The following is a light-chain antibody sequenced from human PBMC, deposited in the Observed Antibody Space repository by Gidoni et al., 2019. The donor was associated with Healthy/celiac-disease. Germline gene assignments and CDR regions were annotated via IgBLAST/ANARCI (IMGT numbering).Light chain of an antibody. CDR3: SSYTSSSTWV. CDR2: DVS. Sequence: PGQSITISCTGTSSDVGGYNYVSWYQQHPGKAPKRMIYDVSNRPSGVSNRFSGSKSGNTASLTISGLQAEDEADYYCSSYTSSSTWVFGGGTKLTVL. V-gene: IGLV2-14*04. J-gene: IGLJ3*02. CDR1: SSDVGGYNY.